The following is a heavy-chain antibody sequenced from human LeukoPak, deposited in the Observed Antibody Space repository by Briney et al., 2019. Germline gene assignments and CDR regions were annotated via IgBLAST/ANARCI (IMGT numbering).Heavy chain of an antibody. CDR2: ISYDGSNK. CDR3: AKDLVYGSGSYQASGDYYYGMDV. CDR1: GFTFSSYG. D-gene: IGHD3-10*01. V-gene: IGHV3-30*18. J-gene: IGHJ6*02. Sequence: GGSLRLSCAASGFTFSSYGMHWVRQAPGKGLEWVAVISYDGSNKYYADSVKGRFTISRDNSKNTLYLQMNSLRAEDTAVYYCAKDLVYGSGSYQASGDYYYGMDVWGQGTTVTVSS.